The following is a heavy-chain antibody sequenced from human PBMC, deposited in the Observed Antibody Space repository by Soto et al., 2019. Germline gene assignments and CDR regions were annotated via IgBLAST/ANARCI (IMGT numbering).Heavy chain of an antibody. CDR1: GFTFNRYA. CDR2: ISSNGGST. J-gene: IGHJ3*02. V-gene: IGHV3-64*01. Sequence: EVQLVESGGGLVQPGGSLRLSCAAAGFTFNRYAMHWVRQAPGKGLEYVSAISSNGGSTYYANSVKGRFNISRDNSKNTLYLQRGSLRAEDMAVYYCARGPYYYGSGSSAFDIWGQGTMVTVSS. D-gene: IGHD3-10*01. CDR3: ARGPYYYGSGSSAFDI.